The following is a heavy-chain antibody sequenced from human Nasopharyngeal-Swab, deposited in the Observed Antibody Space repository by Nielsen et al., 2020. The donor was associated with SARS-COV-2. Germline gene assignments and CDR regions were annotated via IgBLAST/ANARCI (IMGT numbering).Heavy chain of an antibody. V-gene: IGHV3-23*01. CDR1: GFSFSSCS. Sequence: GESLKISCAASGFSFSSCSMSWVRQAPGRGLEWVSSISSRGDDTYSAASVKGRFTISRDNSKNTLYLQMNNLRAEDTAVYYCAKGRSISAAGSAWYDHWGQGTLVTVSS. D-gene: IGHD6-13*01. J-gene: IGHJ5*02. CDR2: ISSRGDDT. CDR3: AKGRSISAAGSAWYDH.